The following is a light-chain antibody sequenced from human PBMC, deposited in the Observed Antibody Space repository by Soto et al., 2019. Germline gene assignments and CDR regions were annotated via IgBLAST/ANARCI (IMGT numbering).Light chain of an antibody. CDR2: ATT. CDR3: QKYNSAPLT. CDR1: QGIAPY. Sequence: DVQMTQSPSSLSAFVGDRVTITCRASQGIAPYLALCQQKPGKVPKLLIYATTTLQSGVPSRFSGSGSGTDFTRTINSLQPEDVGTYYCQKYNSAPLTFGGGTKVEI. V-gene: IGKV1-27*01. J-gene: IGKJ4*01.